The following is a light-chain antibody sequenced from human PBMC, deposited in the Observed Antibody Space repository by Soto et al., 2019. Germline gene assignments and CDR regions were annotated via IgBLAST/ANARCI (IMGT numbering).Light chain of an antibody. Sequence: QSALTQPASVSGSPGQSITISCTGISSDVGDYHYVSWYQQRPGKAPRLMIYDVSNRPSGVSTRLSGSKSGDTASLTISGLQAEDEADYYCSSFTSSSTSVVFGGGTKLTVL. CDR1: SSDVGDYHY. CDR3: SSFTSSSTSVV. CDR2: DVS. J-gene: IGLJ2*01. V-gene: IGLV2-14*01.